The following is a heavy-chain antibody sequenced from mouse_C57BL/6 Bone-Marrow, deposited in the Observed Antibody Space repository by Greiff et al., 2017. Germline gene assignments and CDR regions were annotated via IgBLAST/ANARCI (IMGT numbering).Heavy chain of an antibody. V-gene: IGHV1-59*01. J-gene: IGHJ4*01. D-gene: IGHD1-1*02. CDR2: IDPSDSYT. CDR1: GYTFTSYW. Sequence: QVQLQQSGAELVRPGTSVKLSCKASGYTFTSYWMHWVKQRPGQGLEWIGVIDPSDSYTNYNQKFKGKATMTVDTSSSTAYMQLSSLTSEDSAVYDCARGGLAYYYAMDYWGQGTAVTVSA. CDR3: ARGGLAYYYAMDY.